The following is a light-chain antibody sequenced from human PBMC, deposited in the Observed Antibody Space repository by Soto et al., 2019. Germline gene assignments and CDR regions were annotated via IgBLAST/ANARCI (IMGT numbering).Light chain of an antibody. CDR3: SSYTSNNTVV. J-gene: IGLJ2*01. CDR1: SSDVGGYNY. CDR2: EVS. Sequence: QSALTQPASVSGSPGQSITISCTRTSSDVGGYNYVSWYQQHPGKAPKLMIYEVSNRPSGVSNRFSGSKSGNTASLTISGLQAEDEANYDCSSYTSNNTVVFGGGTKVTVL. V-gene: IGLV2-14*01.